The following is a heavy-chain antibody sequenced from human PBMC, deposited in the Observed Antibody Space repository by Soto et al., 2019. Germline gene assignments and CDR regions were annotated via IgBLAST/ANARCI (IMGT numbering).Heavy chain of an antibody. CDR3: AMPALFSSGWYGVGY. CDR2: ISSSSSTI. D-gene: IGHD6-19*01. CDR1: GFTFSSYS. V-gene: IGHV3-48*02. J-gene: IGHJ4*02. Sequence: EVQLVESGGGLVQPGGSLRLSCAASGFTFSSYSMNWVRQAPGKGLEWVSYISSSSSTIYYADSVKGRFTISRDNAKNSLYLQMNSRRDDDTAVYYCAMPALFSSGWYGVGYWGQGTLVTVSS.